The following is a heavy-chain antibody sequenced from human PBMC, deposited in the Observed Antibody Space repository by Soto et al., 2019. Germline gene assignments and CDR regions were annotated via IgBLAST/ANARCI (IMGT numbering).Heavy chain of an antibody. CDR3: ARSYCSGGSCYHEYFQH. CDR2: IYYSGST. J-gene: IGHJ1*01. V-gene: IGHV4-59*08. CDR1: GGSISSYY. Sequence: SETLSLTCTVSGGSISSYYWSWIRQPPGKGLEWIGCIYYSGSTNYNPSLKSRVTISVDTSKNQFSLKLSSVTAADTAVYYCARSYCSGGSCYHEYFQHWGQGTLVTVSS. D-gene: IGHD2-15*01.